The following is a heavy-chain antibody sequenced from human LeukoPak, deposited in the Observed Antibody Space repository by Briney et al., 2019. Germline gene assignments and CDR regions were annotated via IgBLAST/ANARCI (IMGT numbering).Heavy chain of an antibody. J-gene: IGHJ4*02. CDR2: IYYSGST. CDR3: ARAIPGGAFDY. Sequence: SETLSLTCTVSGGSISSYYWSWIRQPPGKGLEWIGYIYYSGSTNYNPSLKSRVTISVDTSKNQFSLKLSSVTAADTAVYYCARAIPGGAFDYWGQGTLVTVSS. V-gene: IGHV4-59*01. D-gene: IGHD3-16*01. CDR1: GGSISSYY.